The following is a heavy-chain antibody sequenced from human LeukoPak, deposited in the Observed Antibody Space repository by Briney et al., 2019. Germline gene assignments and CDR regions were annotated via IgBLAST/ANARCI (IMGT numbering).Heavy chain of an antibody. CDR1: GYTFTGYY. CDR3: AREYPGSMIVVYVFDI. D-gene: IGHD3-22*01. Sequence: ASVKVSCKASGYTFTGYYMHWVRQAPGQGLEWMGWINPNSGGTNYAQKFQGRVTMTRDTSISTAYMELSRLRSDDTAVYYCAREYPGSMIVVYVFDIWGQGTMVTVSS. J-gene: IGHJ3*02. V-gene: IGHV1-2*02. CDR2: INPNSGGT.